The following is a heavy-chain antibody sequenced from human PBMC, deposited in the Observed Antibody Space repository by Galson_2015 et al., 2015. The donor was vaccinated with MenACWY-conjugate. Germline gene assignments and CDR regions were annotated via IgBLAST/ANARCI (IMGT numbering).Heavy chain of an antibody. CDR2: IRESGDST. Sequence: SLRLSCAASGFTFSNYAMSWVRQAPGKGLEWVSEIRESGDSTYYADSVKGRFTISRDNSRSTLYLQMNSLRAEDTAVYYCAKDLHEDFWGQGTLVTVSS. CDR1: GFTFSNYA. CDR3: AKDLHEDF. V-gene: IGHV3-23*01. J-gene: IGHJ4*02.